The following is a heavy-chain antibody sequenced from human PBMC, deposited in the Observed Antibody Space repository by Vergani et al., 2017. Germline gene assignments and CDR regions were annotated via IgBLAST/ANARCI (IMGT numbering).Heavy chain of an antibody. V-gene: IGHV3-7*01. CDR1: GFTFSSYW. Sequence: EVQLVESGGGLVQPGGSLRLSCAASGFTFSSYWMSWVRQAPGKGLEWVANIKQDGSEKYYVDSVKGRFTISRDNAKNSLYLQMNSLRAEDTAVYYCARENYDILTGYIDYWGQGTLVTVSS. J-gene: IGHJ4*02. D-gene: IGHD3-9*01. CDR2: IKQDGSEK. CDR3: ARENYDILTGYIDY.